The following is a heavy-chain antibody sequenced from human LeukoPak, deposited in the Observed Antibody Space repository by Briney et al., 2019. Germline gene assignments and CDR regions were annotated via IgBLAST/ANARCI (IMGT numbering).Heavy chain of an antibody. Sequence: SETLSLTCTVSGGSISSGDYYWSWIRQPPGKGLEWIGYIYYSGSTYYNPSLRSRVTISVDTSKNQFSLKLSSVTAADTAVYYCASSSGDWFDPWGQGTLVTVSS. V-gene: IGHV4-30-4*01. D-gene: IGHD2-15*01. J-gene: IGHJ5*02. CDR1: GGSISSGDYY. CDR3: ASSSGDWFDP. CDR2: IYYSGST.